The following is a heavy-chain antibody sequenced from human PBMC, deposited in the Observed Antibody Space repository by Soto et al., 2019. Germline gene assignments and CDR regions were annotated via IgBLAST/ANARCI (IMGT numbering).Heavy chain of an antibody. CDR1: GFTFSSHV. Sequence: EVQLWESGGGLVQPGGSLRLSCAVSGFTFSSHVMSWIRQAPGRGVEWVSAISGTGGTYYAESVKGRFTISRDNSNNALYLQMNNLRDEDTAVYYCAKDRRVAYCSGGICYSPDYWGQGTLVIVSS. J-gene: IGHJ4*02. CDR2: ISGTGGT. D-gene: IGHD2-15*01. V-gene: IGHV3-23*01. CDR3: AKDRRVAYCSGGICYSPDY.